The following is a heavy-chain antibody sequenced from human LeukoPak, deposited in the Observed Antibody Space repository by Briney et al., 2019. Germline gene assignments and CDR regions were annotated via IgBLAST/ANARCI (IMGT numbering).Heavy chain of an antibody. CDR2: INPKSGGT. Sequence: GASVKVSCKASGYTFTDYFMNWVRQAPGQGLEWMGWINPKSGGTVYAQKFQGRVTMTRDTSSSTAYMKLSRLRSEDMAVYYCARGAKFRSYGSGTYYTSLPFDPWGQGTLVTVSS. CDR1: GYTFTDYF. D-gene: IGHD3-10*01. V-gene: IGHV1-2*02. CDR3: ARGAKFRSYGSGTYYTSLPFDP. J-gene: IGHJ5*02.